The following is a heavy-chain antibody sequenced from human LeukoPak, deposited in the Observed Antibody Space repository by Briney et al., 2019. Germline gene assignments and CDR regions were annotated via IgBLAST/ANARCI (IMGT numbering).Heavy chain of an antibody. J-gene: IGHJ4*01. CDR1: GGSFSRYY. D-gene: IGHD2/OR15-2a*01. Sequence: PETLSLTCTASGGSFSRYYRSWIRQPPGKGLEWIGYIHYSGSTNSNPSLKSRVTISVDTSKNQFSLKLMSVTVADTAVYYYVRALDNSSSYVLYQWGQGNLVTVSS. CDR2: IHYSGST. V-gene: IGHV4-59*12. CDR3: VRALDNSSSYVLYQ.